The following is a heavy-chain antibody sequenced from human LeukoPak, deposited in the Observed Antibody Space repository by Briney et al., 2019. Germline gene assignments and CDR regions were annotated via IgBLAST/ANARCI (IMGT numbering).Heavy chain of an antibody. V-gene: IGHV1-69*04. J-gene: IGHJ4*02. Sequence: ASVKVSCKASGGTFSSYAISWVRQAPGQGLEWMGRIIPILGIANYAQKFQGRVTITADKSTSTAYMELSSLRSEDTAVYYCARVGDSSGYYSDYWGQGTLVTVSS. CDR3: ARVGDSSGYYSDY. D-gene: IGHD3-22*01. CDR2: IIPILGIA. CDR1: GGTFSSYA.